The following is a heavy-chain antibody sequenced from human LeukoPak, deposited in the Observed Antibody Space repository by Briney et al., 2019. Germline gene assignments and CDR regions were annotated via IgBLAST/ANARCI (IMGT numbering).Heavy chain of an antibody. CDR2: ISSSSSYI. CDR1: GFTFSSYS. V-gene: IGHV3-21*01. D-gene: IGHD4-23*01. Sequence: GGSLRLSCAASGFTFSSYSMNWVRQAPGKGLEWVSSISSSSSYIYYADSVKGRFTISRDNAKNSLYLQMNSLRAEDTAVYYRARAVGGKGYFDYWGQGTLVTVSS. J-gene: IGHJ4*02. CDR3: ARAVGGKGYFDY.